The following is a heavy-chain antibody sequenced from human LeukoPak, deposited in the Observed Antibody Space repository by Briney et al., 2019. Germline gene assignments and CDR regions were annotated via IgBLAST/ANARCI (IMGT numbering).Heavy chain of an antibody. Sequence: ASVKVSCKVSGYTLTELSMHWVRQAPGKGLEWMGGFDPEDGETIYAQKFQGRATMTEDTSTDTAYMELSSLRSEDTAVYYCATLNLDYYDSSGYFGLWGQGTLVTVSS. CDR1: GYTLTELS. D-gene: IGHD3-22*01. J-gene: IGHJ4*02. CDR2: FDPEDGET. CDR3: ATLNLDYYDSSGYFGL. V-gene: IGHV1-24*01.